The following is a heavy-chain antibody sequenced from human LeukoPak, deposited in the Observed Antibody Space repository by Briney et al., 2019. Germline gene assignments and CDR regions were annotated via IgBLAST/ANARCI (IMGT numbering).Heavy chain of an antibody. D-gene: IGHD1-26*01. CDR3: AIPSRELLWWYFDY. V-gene: IGHV1-69*05. CDR1: GGTFSSYA. CDR2: IIPIFGTA. J-gene: IGHJ4*02. Sequence: ASVKVSCKASGGTFSSYAISWVRQAPGQGLEWMGEIIPIFGTANYAQKFQSRVTITTDESTSTAYMELSSLRSEDTAVYYCAIPSRELLWWYFDYWGQGTLVTVSS.